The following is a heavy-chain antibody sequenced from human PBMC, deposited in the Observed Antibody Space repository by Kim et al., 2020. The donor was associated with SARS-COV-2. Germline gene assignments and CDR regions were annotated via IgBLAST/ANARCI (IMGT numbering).Heavy chain of an antibody. CDR2: IYSGGST. D-gene: IGHD3-16*01. CDR1: GFTVSSNY. J-gene: IGHJ4*02. CDR3: ARGGGQKQLGNLDY. V-gene: IGHV3-53*01. Sequence: GGSLRLSCAASGFTVSSNYMSWVRQAPGKGLEWVSVIYSGGSTYYADSVKGRFTISRDNSKNTLYLQMNSLRAEDTAVYYCARGGGQKQLGNLDYWGQGTLVTVSS.